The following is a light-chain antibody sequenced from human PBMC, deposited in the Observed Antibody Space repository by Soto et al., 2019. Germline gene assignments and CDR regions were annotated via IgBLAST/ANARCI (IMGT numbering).Light chain of an antibody. Sequence: DIVLTQSPGTLSLSPGERATLSCSASRSLARNYLAWYQQKPGQAPRLLFYGASTRATGGPDRFSGSGSRTDFVITISRLEPADFAIYYCQQYGSSIMYTFGQGTKLEI. CDR2: GAS. V-gene: IGKV3-20*01. CDR1: RSLARNY. CDR3: QQYGSSIMYT. J-gene: IGKJ2*01.